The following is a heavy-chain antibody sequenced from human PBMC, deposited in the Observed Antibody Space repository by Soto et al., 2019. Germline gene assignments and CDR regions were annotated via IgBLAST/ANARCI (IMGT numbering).Heavy chain of an antibody. Sequence: QVQLVQSGAEVKKPGASVKLSCRTSGYTFTHYYIHWVRQAPGQGLEWLAIINPASGSTNYAQDFLGRVTLSMDTSTTTGYMELSGLRAEDTAIFYCARDLAAGDHWGQGPLVTVSS. CDR2: INPASGST. CDR1: GYTFTHYY. J-gene: IGHJ4*02. D-gene: IGHD6-25*01. CDR3: ARDLAAGDH. V-gene: IGHV1-46*01.